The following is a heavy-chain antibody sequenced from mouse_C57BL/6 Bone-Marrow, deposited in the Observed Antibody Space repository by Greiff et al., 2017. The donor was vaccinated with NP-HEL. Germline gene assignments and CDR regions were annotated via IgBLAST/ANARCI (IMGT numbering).Heavy chain of an antibody. CDR3: ARLDYGSSYDWYFDV. CDR1: GYTFTSYW. D-gene: IGHD1-1*01. V-gene: IGHV1-64*01. J-gene: IGHJ1*03. Sequence: QVQLQQHGAELVKPGASVKLSCKASGYTFTSYWMHWVKQRPGQGLEWIGMIHPNSGSTNYNEKFKSKATLTVDKSSSTAYMQLSSLTSEDSAVYYCARLDYGSSYDWYFDVWGTGTTVTVSS. CDR2: IHPNSGST.